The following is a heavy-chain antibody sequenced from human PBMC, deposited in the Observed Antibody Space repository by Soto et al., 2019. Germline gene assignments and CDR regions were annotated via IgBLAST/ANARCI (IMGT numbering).Heavy chain of an antibody. V-gene: IGHV3-15*01. CDR2: IKSNIDGGTT. CDR1: ELTFTDAW. CDR3: TADPGTTVKNYYYGMDV. D-gene: IGHD4-17*01. J-gene: IGHJ6*02. Sequence: EVQLVESGGGLVKPGGSLRLSCAASELTFTDAWITWVRQPPGKGLQWVGRIKSNIDGGTTDYAAPVKGRFTISRDDSKNMLYLQMNSLTTEDTAVYYCTADPGTTVKNYYYGMDVWGQGTTVTVSS.